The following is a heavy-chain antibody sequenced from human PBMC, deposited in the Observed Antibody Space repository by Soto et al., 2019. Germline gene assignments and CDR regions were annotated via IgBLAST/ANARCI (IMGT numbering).Heavy chain of an antibody. CDR2: ISNNGGST. D-gene: IGHD3-22*01. Sequence: PGGSLRLSCSASGFTFSTYSMHWVRQAPEKRLEYVSAISNNGGSTYYADSVKGRFTISRDNSKNTLSLQMRSLRVEDTAVYYCVKGTRWYYYDSSGVPPDYWGQGTLVTVSS. J-gene: IGHJ4*02. CDR3: VKGTRWYYYDSSGVPPDY. CDR1: GFTFSTYS. V-gene: IGHV3-64D*06.